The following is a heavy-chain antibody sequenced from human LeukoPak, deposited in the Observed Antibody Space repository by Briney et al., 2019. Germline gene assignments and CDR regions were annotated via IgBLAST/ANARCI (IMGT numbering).Heavy chain of an antibody. J-gene: IGHJ4*02. Sequence: SETLSLTCTVSGGSISSYYWSWIRQPPGKGLEWIGYIYYTGSTNYNPSLESRVTISVDTSKNQFSLKLTSVTAADTAVYYCATFGSYYGVYWGQGTLVTVSS. D-gene: IGHD3-10*01. CDR1: GGSISSYY. CDR3: ATFGSYYGVY. CDR2: IYYTGST. V-gene: IGHV4-59*01.